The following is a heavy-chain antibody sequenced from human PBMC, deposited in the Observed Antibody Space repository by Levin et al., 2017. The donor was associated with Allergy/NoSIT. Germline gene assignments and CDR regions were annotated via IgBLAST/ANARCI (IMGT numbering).Heavy chain of an antibody. Sequence: GGSLRLSCAASGFTFSSYSMNWVRQAPGKGLEWVSSISSSSSYIYYADSVKGRFTISRDNAKNSLYLQMNSLRAEDTAVYYCARTIVGATNDAFDIWGEGTMVTVS. V-gene: IGHV3-21*01. CDR2: ISSSSSYI. J-gene: IGHJ3*02. CDR3: ARTIVGATNDAFDI. D-gene: IGHD1-26*01. CDR1: GFTFSSYS.